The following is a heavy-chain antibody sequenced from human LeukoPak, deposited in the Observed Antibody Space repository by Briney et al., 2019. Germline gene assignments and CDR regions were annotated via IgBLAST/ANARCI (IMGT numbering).Heavy chain of an antibody. Sequence: PGGSLRLSCAASGLTLSSNYMSWVRQAPGKGLEWVSVIYNGGSPYYADSVKGRFTISRDNSKNTLYLQMNSLRAEDTAVYYCARRGDSGSLQHFDYWGQGTLVTVSS. V-gene: IGHV3-53*01. CDR1: GLTLSSNY. CDR3: ARRGDSGSLQHFDY. D-gene: IGHD1-26*01. CDR2: IYNGGSP. J-gene: IGHJ4*02.